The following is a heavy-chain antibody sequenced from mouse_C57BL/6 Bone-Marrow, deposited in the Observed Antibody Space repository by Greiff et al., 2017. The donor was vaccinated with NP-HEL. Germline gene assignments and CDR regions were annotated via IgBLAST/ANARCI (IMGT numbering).Heavy chain of an antibody. CDR1: GYTFTSYG. J-gene: IGHJ2*01. D-gene: IGHD2-3*01. Sequence: VKLMESGAELARPGASVKLSCKASGYTFTSYGISWVKQRPGQGLEWIGEIYPRSGNTNYNEKFKGKATLTADKSSSTAYMELRSLTSDDSAVYVCAKYSGYYSYFDYWGQGTTLTVSS. CDR3: AKYSGYYSYFDY. CDR2: IYPRSGNT. V-gene: IGHV1-81*01.